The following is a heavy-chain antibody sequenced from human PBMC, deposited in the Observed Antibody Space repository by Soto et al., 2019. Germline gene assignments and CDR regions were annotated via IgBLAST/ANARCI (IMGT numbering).Heavy chain of an antibody. CDR2: ISSSSSYI. V-gene: IGHV3-21*01. CDR3: ASSGVSRDYIWGSYGSPNYYFDY. J-gene: IGHJ4*02. D-gene: IGHD3-16*01. Sequence: GGSLRLSCAASGFTFSSYSMNWVRQAPGKGLEWVSSISSSSSYIYYADSVKGRFTISRDNAKNSLYLQMNSLRAEDTAVYYCASSGVSRDYIWGSYGSPNYYFDYWGQGTLVTVSS. CDR1: GFTFSSYS.